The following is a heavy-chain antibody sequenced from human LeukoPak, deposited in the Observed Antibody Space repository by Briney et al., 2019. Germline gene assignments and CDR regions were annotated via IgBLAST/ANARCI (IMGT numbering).Heavy chain of an antibody. CDR1: GGSISGYY. J-gene: IGHJ4*02. Sequence: PSETLSLTCTVSGGSISGYYWSWIRQPPGKGLEWVGYISYSGSTNYNPSLKSRVTISVDTSKNQFSLKLSSVTAADTAIYYCARDGRAGSLFAYWGQGTVVTVSP. D-gene: IGHD6-19*01. V-gene: IGHV4-59*01. CDR3: ARDGRAGSLFAY. CDR2: ISYSGST.